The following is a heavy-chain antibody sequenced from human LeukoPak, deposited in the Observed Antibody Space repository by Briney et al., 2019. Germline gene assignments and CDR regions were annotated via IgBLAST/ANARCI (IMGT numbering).Heavy chain of an antibody. CDR3: AGKGWELQLGGAFFDY. CDR2: IIPILGIA. J-gene: IGHJ4*02. CDR1: GGTLSSYV. V-gene: IGHV1-69*04. D-gene: IGHD1-26*01. Sequence: SAKVSSKASGGTLSSYVISRVPQAPGQGGEWMGRIIPILGIANYAQKFQGRVTITADKSTSTAYMELSRLRSEDTAVYYCAGKGWELQLGGAFFDYWGQGTLVTVSS.